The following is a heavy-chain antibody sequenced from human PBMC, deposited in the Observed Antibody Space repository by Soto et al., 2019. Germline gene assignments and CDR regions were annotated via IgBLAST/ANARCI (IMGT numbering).Heavy chain of an antibody. Sequence: EVQLLESGGGLIQPGGSLRLTCAASGFSFSNFAMAWVRQSPRKGLEWVSTITGSGAGTFYADSVKGRFTISRDNSNNTLFLQLNSLRPEDTAIYYCAKKPALLVKNSLDSWGQGTLVTVSS. J-gene: IGHJ4*02. CDR2: ITGSGAGT. D-gene: IGHD2-15*01. CDR1: GFSFSNFA. V-gene: IGHV3-23*01. CDR3: AKKPALLVKNSLDS.